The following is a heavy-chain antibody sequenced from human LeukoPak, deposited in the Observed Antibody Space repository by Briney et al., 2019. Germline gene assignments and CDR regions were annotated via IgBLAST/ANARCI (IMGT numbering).Heavy chain of an antibody. CDR2: ISGSGGST. Sequence: GGSLRLSCAASGFIFSSYAMSWVRQAPGKGLEWVSAISGSGGSTYYADSVKGRFTISRDNSKNTLYLQMNSLRAEDTAVYYCAKDPYGSGSYTNWFDPWGQGTLVTVSS. D-gene: IGHD3-10*01. CDR3: AKDPYGSGSYTNWFDP. V-gene: IGHV3-23*01. CDR1: GFIFSSYA. J-gene: IGHJ5*02.